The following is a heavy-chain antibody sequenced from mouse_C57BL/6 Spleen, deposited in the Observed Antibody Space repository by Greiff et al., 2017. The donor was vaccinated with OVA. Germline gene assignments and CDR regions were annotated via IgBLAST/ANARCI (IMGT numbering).Heavy chain of an antibody. CDR3: ARDRAYGSSYGYFDV. J-gene: IGHJ1*03. CDR1: GFTFSSYA. CDR2: ISDGGSYT. V-gene: IGHV5-4*01. Sequence: DVHLVESGGGLVKPGGSLKLSCAASGFTFSSYAMSWVRQTPEKRLEWVATISDGGSYTSYPDNVQGRFTISSANAKNNLYLQMSHLKSEDTAMYYCARDRAYGSSYGYFDVWGTGTTVTVSS. D-gene: IGHD1-1*01.